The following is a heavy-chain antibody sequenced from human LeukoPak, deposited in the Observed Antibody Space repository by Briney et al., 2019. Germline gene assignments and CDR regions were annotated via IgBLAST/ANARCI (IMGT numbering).Heavy chain of an antibody. CDR3: ARGGDNDYSILTDGFDI. D-gene: IGHD4-11*01. V-gene: IGHV3-21*01. J-gene: IGHJ3*02. CDR1: GFTFSAYS. CDR2: ISRSATYI. Sequence: PGGSLRLSCAASGFTFSAYSMNWVPQAPGKGREWVSSISRSATYIHYADPLKGRFTISRDNAKNSLSLQINSLRGEDTAVYYCARGGDNDYSILTDGFDIWGQGTMVTVSS.